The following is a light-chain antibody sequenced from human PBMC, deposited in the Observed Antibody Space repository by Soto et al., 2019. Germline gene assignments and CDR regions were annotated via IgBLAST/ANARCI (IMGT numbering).Light chain of an antibody. CDR1: QSVSGSY. CDR2: DAS. J-gene: IGKJ1*01. CDR3: QQYETSPCT. Sequence: EIVLTQSPGTLSLSPGERATLSCRASQSVSGSYLAWYQQKPGQAPSLLIYDASIRATGTPDRFSASGSGTCFTLSISRLESEDSAVYYCQQYETSPCTFGQGTKVEI. V-gene: IGKV3-20*01.